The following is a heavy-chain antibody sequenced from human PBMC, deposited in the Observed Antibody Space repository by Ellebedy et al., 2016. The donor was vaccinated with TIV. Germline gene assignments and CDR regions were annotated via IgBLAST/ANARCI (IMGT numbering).Heavy chain of an antibody. CDR3: ARSSGYDRMSDY. J-gene: IGHJ4*02. CDR2: IYYSGST. V-gene: IGHV4-61*01. CDR1: GGSVSSGSYY. D-gene: IGHD5-12*01. Sequence: SETLSLTCTVSGGSVSSGSYYWSWIRQPPGKGLEWIGYIYYSGSTNYNPSLKSRVTISVDTSKNQFSLKLSSVTAADTAVYYCARSSGYDRMSDYWGQGTLVTVSS.